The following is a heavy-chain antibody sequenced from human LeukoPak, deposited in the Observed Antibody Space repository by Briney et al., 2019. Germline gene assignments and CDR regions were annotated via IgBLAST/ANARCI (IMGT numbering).Heavy chain of an antibody. Sequence: PGGSLRLSCAASGFTFSSYAMYWVHQAPGRGLEYVSAISSNGGSTYYANSVKGRFAISRDNSKNTLYLQMGSLRAEDMAVYYCARDRCSSSSCLNAFDIWGQGTMVTVSS. CDR3: ARDRCSSSSCLNAFDI. CDR2: ISSNGGST. V-gene: IGHV3-64*01. CDR1: GFTFSSYA. J-gene: IGHJ3*02. D-gene: IGHD2-2*01.